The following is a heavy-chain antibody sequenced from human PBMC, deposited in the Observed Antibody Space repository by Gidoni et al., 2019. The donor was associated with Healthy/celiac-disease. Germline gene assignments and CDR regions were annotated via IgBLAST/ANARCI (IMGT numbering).Heavy chain of an antibody. CDR1: GGSISSGSSY. Sequence: QVQLQESGPGLVKPSQTLSLTCTVSGGSISSGSSYWSWIRQPAGKGLEWIGRIYTSGSTNYNPSLKSRVTMSVDTSKNQFSLKLSSVTAADTAVYYCARAPQQWLVGFDYWGQGTLVTVSS. D-gene: IGHD6-19*01. CDR2: IYTSGST. V-gene: IGHV4-61*02. CDR3: ARAPQQWLVGFDY. J-gene: IGHJ4*02.